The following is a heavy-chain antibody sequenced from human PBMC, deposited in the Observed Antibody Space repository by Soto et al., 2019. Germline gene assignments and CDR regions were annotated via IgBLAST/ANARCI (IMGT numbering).Heavy chain of an antibody. CDR1: GYTFTSYG. CDR3: AREIYGDYGSGYYGMDV. V-gene: IGHV1-18*01. D-gene: IGHD4-17*01. CDR2: ISAYNGNT. J-gene: IGHJ6*02. Sequence: QVQLVQSGAEVKKPGASVKVSCKASGYTFTSYGISWVRQAPGQGLEWMGWISAYNGNTNYAQKLQGRVTMTTDTATSTAYMELRSLRSDDTAVYYCAREIYGDYGSGYYGMDVWGQGTTVTVSS.